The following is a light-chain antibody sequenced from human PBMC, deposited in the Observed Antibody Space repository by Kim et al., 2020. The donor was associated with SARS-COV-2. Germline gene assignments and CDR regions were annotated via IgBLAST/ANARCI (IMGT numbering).Light chain of an antibody. CDR3: ATWDDSLNGGV. V-gene: IGLV1-44*01. Sequence: GQRVTIYCSGSSSKIGSNTVNWFQQRPGTAPKLLIYINNQRPSGVPDRFSGSKSGTSASLAISGLQSEDEADYYCATWDDSLNGGVFGGGTQLTVL. CDR1: SSKIGSNT. J-gene: IGLJ2*01. CDR2: INN.